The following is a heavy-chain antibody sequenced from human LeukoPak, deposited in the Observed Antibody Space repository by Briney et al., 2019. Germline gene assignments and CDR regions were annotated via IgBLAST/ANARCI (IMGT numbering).Heavy chain of an antibody. CDR3: ARVGYSYGYSPWKYYFDY. J-gene: IGHJ4*02. V-gene: IGHV1-69*13. D-gene: IGHD5-18*01. Sequence: SVTVSCTASGGTFSSYAISWVRQAPGQGLEWMGGIIPIFGTANYAQKFQGRVTITADESTSTAYMELSSLRSEDTAVYYYARVGYSYGYSPWKYYFDYWGQGTLVTVSS. CDR2: IIPIFGTA. CDR1: GGTFSSYA.